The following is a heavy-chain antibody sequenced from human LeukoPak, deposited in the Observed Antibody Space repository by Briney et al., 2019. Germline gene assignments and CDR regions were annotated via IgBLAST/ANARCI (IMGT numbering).Heavy chain of an antibody. Sequence: PGGSLRLSCAASGFTFSSYGMHWVRQAPGKGLEWVAVISYDGSNKYYADSVKGRFTISRDNSKNTLYLQMNSLRAEDTAVYYCAKEPKFDPWGQETLVTVSS. J-gene: IGHJ5*02. CDR3: AKEPKFDP. V-gene: IGHV3-30*18. CDR2: ISYDGSNK. CDR1: GFTFSSYG.